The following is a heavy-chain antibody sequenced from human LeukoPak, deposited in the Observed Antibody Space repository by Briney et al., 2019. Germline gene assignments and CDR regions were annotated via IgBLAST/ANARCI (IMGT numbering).Heavy chain of an antibody. CDR1: GFIFDYYA. CDR3: AKEGTNGEYFQH. CDR2: ISWNSATI. Sequence: GRSLRLSCGAAGFIFDYYAMHWLRQAPGKGLEWVAGISWNSATIVYADSVKGRFTISRDNAKNSLYLQMNSLRTEDMAFYYFAKEGTNGEYFQHWGQGTLATVSS. D-gene: IGHD3-10*01. V-gene: IGHV3-9*03. J-gene: IGHJ1*01.